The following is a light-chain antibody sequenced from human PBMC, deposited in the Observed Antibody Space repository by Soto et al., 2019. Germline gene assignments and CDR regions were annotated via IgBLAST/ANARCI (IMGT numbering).Light chain of an antibody. CDR2: GNI. Sequence: QSVLSQPPSGSGAPGQSFTISCTGSSTTIGAGFDVHWYQQLPGTAPKLLIYGNINRPSGVPDRFSGSKSGTSSSLAITGLQAEDEADDYCQSHDSSLSGFYVFGTGTKVTVL. V-gene: IGLV1-40*01. J-gene: IGLJ1*01. CDR1: STTIGAGFD. CDR3: QSHDSSLSGFYV.